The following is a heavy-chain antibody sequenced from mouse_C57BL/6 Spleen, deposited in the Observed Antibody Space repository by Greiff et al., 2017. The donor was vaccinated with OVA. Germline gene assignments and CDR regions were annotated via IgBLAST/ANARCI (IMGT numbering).Heavy chain of an antibody. CDR1: GFSLTSYG. Sequence: VKLMESGPGLVQPSQSLSITCTVSGFSLTSYGVHWVRQSPGKGLEWLGVIWRGGSTDYNAAFMSRLSITKDNSKSQVFFKMNSLQADDTAIYYCAKIYGNYVWAMDYWGQGTSVTVSS. D-gene: IGHD2-1*01. V-gene: IGHV2-5*01. J-gene: IGHJ4*01. CDR3: AKIYGNYVWAMDY. CDR2: IWRGGST.